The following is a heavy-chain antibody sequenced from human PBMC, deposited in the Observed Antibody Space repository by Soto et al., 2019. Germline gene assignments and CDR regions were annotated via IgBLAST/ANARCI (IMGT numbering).Heavy chain of an antibody. V-gene: IGHV5-51*01. D-gene: IGHD3-10*01. J-gene: IGHJ3*02. CDR3: ATTTVYYYGSGSPVAFDI. CDR1: GYSFTSYW. CDR2: IYPGDSDT. Sequence: GESLKISCKGSGYSFTSYWIGWVRQMPGKGLEWMGIIYPGDSDTRYSPSFQGQVTISADKSISTAYLQWSSLKASDTAMYYCATTTVYYYGSGSPVAFDIWGQGTMVTVSS.